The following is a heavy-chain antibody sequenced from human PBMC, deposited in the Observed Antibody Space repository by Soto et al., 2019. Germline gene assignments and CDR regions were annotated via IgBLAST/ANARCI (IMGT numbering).Heavy chain of an antibody. CDR3: ARLEVGAEYYFDY. V-gene: IGHV1-69*02. CDR1: GGTFSSYT. CDR2: IIPILGIA. Sequence: QVQLVQSGAEVKKPGSSVKVSCKASGGTFSSYTISWVRQAPGQGLEWMGRIIPILGIANYAQKFQGRVTITADKPTSTAYMELSSLRSEDTAVYYCARLEVGAEYYFDYWGQGTLVTVSS. D-gene: IGHD1-26*01. J-gene: IGHJ4*02.